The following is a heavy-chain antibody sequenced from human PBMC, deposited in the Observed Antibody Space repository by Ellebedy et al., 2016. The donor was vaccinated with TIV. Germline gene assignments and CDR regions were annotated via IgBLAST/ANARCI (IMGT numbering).Heavy chain of an antibody. Sequence: GESLKISCAASGFTFSTYWMHWVRQAPGKGLVWVSRINGDGSSTTYADSVKGQFTISRDNAKNTVFLQMNSLRAEDTAVYYCARGPHLTAYLDWYFDIWGRGALVTVSS. CDR3: ARGPHLTAYLDWYFDI. V-gene: IGHV3-74*01. J-gene: IGHJ2*01. D-gene: IGHD3-9*01. CDR1: GFTFSTYW. CDR2: INGDGSST.